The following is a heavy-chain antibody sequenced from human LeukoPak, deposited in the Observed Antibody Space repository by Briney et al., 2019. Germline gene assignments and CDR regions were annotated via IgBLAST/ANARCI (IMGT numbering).Heavy chain of an antibody. D-gene: IGHD3-22*01. CDR1: GFTFSSYS. Sequence: GGSLRLSCAASGFTFSSYSLNWVRQAPGRGLEWVSSISSSSSYIYYADSVKGRFTISRDNAKNSLYLQMNSLRAEDTALYYCARYYDYDSRGYYYYFDYWGQGTLVTVSS. CDR3: ARYYDYDSRGYYYYFDY. V-gene: IGHV3-21*01. J-gene: IGHJ4*02. CDR2: ISSSSSYI.